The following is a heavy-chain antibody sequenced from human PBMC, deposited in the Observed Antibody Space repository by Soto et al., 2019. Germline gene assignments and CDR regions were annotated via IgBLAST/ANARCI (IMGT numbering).Heavy chain of an antibody. CDR2: IIPILGIA. Sequence: QVQLVQSGAEVKKPGSSVKVSCKASGGTFSSYTISWVRQAPGQGFEWMGRIIPILGIANYAQKFQGRVTITADKSTSTAYMELSSLRSEDTAVYYWGRDGSEGAFDIWGQGTMVNVSS. J-gene: IGHJ3*02. V-gene: IGHV1-69*08. CDR3: GRDGSEGAFDI. CDR1: GGTFSSYT. D-gene: IGHD6-19*01.